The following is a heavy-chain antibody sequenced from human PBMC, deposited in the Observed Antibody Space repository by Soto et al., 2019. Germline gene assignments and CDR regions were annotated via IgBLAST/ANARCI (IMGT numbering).Heavy chain of an antibody. V-gene: IGHV3-23*01. CDR3: AKRRGAGGHFDY. CDR1: GFAFSSYA. Sequence: PGGSLRLSCAASGFAFSSYAIIFVRQAPGKGLEWVAVVSIGGSTHYADSVRGRFTISRDNSKNTLSLQMNSLTAEDTAVYFCAKRRGAGGHFDYWGQGALVTVSS. D-gene: IGHD2-15*01. CDR2: VSIGGST. J-gene: IGHJ4*02.